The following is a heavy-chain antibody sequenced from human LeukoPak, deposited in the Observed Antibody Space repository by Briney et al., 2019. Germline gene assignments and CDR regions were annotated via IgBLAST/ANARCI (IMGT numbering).Heavy chain of an antibody. D-gene: IGHD3-22*01. CDR3: ARGRFNYDNSGYSSFYH. CDR1: GFTFETYW. Sequence: GGSLRLSCAASGFTFETYWMHWVRQAPGKGLVWVSYISGDGRTTNYADSVKGRFTISRDNSQNTLYQQMNSLRAEDTAVYYCARGRFNYDNSGYSSFYHWGQGTLVTVSS. V-gene: IGHV3-74*01. J-gene: IGHJ4*02. CDR2: ISGDGRTT.